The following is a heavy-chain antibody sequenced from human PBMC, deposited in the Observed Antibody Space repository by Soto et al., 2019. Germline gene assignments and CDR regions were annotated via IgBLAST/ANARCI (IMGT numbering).Heavy chain of an antibody. CDR2: IYYTGST. D-gene: IGHD3-10*01. Sequence: SETLSLTCTVSGGSISTYYWTWIRQPPGKGLEWIGYIYYTGSTNYNPSLKSRVTISVDTSKNQFSLKLSSVTAADTAVYYCARATYLYYGSGSYLYYFDYWGQGTLVTVSS. CDR1: GGSISTYY. V-gene: IGHV4-59*01. CDR3: ARATYLYYGSGSYLYYFDY. J-gene: IGHJ4*02.